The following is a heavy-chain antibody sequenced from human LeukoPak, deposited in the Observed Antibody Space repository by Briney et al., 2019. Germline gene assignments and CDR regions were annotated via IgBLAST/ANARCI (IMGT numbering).Heavy chain of an antibody. V-gene: IGHV1-69*04. CDR2: IIPILGIA. J-gene: IGHJ3*02. CDR3: AIRERRLLDAFDI. D-gene: IGHD1-1*01. CDR1: GGTFSSYA. Sequence: ASVKVSCKASGGTFSSYAISWVRQAPGQGLEWMGRIIPILGIANYAQKFQGRVTITADKSTSTAYMELSSLRSEDTAVYYCAIRERRLLDAFDIWGQGTMVTVSS.